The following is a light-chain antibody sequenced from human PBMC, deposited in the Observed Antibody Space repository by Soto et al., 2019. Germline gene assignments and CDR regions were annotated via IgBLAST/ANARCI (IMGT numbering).Light chain of an antibody. Sequence: EIVMSPSPATLSVSPGEGAALSCRASQSVSRKLAWYQKKPGQAPRLLIYGACTRASGIPARFSGSGSGTDFTLTITRLEPEDFAVYYCQQYGSSGTFGQGTKVDI. CDR3: QQYGSSGT. CDR1: QSVSRK. V-gene: IGKV3-15*01. J-gene: IGKJ1*01. CDR2: GAC.